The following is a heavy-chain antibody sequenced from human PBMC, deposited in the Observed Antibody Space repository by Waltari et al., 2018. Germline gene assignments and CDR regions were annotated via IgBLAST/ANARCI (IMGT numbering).Heavy chain of an antibody. D-gene: IGHD2-2*01. J-gene: IGHJ6*02. CDR3: ARDRGIVVVPAAPYYYYYGMDV. Sequence: EVQLVESGGGLIQPGGSLRISCAASGFTGSSNYMRWVRQAQGKGLDWVSVIYSGCSTYYADSVNGRFTISRDNSKNTLYLQMNSRRAEETAVYYCARDRGIVVVPAAPYYYYYGMDVWGQGTTVTVSS. V-gene: IGHV3-53*01. CDR1: GFTGSSNY. CDR2: IYSGCST.